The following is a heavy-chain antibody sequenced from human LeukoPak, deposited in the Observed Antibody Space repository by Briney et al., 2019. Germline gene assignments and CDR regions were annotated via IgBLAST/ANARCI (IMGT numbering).Heavy chain of an antibody. J-gene: IGHJ4*02. CDR1: GFTFSSYW. CDR3: ATDVGQLWSPDN. D-gene: IGHD5-18*01. Sequence: GGSLRLSCAASGFTFSSYWMSWVRQAPGKGLEWVANIKQDGSEKYYVDSVKGRFTISRDNAKNSLYLHMNSLRADDTAVYYCATDVGQLWSPDNWGQGTLVTVSS. V-gene: IGHV3-7*03. CDR2: IKQDGSEK.